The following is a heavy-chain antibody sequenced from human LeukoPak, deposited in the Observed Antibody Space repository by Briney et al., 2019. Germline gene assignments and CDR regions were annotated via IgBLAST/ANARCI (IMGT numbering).Heavy chain of an antibody. V-gene: IGHV3-48*03. CDR2: ISSSGSTI. J-gene: IGHJ4*02. Sequence: PGGSLRLSCAASGFTFSSYEMNWVRQAPGKGPEWVSYISSSGSTIYYADSVKGRFTISRDNAKNSLYLQMNSLRAEDTAVYYCATLWFGYAYWGQGTLVTVSS. D-gene: IGHD3-10*01. CDR1: GFTFSSYE. CDR3: ATLWFGYAY.